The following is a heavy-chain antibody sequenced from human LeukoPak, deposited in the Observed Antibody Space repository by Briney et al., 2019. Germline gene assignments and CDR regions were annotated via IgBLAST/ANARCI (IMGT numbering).Heavy chain of an antibody. V-gene: IGHV3-23*01. Sequence: GGSLRLSCAASGFTFSSYAISWVRQAPGKGLEWVSTIGTSAGTTYYADSVKGRFTISRDNSKNTLYLQMNSLRAEDTAVYYCARGVSSAFDYWGQGTLVTVSS. D-gene: IGHD2-2*01. CDR1: GFTFSSYA. J-gene: IGHJ4*02. CDR2: IGTSAGTT. CDR3: ARGVSSAFDY.